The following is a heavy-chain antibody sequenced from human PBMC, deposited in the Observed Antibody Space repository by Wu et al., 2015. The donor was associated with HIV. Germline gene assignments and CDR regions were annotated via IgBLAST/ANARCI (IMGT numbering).Heavy chain of an antibody. CDR3: AAGFYYDSSGPHSMVEWFDP. V-gene: IGHV1-58*02. J-gene: IGHJ5*02. CDR2: IVVGSGNT. Sequence: QMQLVQSGPEVKKPGTSVKVSCKASGFTFTSSAMQWVRQARGQRLEWIGWIVVGSGNTNYAQKFQERVTITRDMSTSTAYMELSSLRSEDTAVYYCAAGFYYDSSGPHSMVEWFDPWGQGTLVTVSS. CDR1: GFTFTSSA. D-gene: IGHD3-22*01.